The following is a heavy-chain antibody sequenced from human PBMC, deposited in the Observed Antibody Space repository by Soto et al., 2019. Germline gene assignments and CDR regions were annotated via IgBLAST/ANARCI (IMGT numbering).Heavy chain of an antibody. Sequence: VQLVESGGGVVQPGRSLRLSCAASGFTFSSYAMHWVRQAPGKGLEWVAVISYDGSNKYYADSVKGRFSISRDNSKNTLYLLMNCLRAEDTAVYYCARHMRDLRFLEWSYYFDYWGQGTLVTVSS. J-gene: IGHJ4*02. V-gene: IGHV3-30-3*01. CDR2: ISYDGSNK. D-gene: IGHD3-3*01. CDR1: GFTFSSYA. CDR3: ARHMRDLRFLEWSYYFDY.